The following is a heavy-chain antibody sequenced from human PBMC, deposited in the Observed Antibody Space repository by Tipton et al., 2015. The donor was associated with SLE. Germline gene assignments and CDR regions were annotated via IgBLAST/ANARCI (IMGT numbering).Heavy chain of an antibody. CDR2: IKQDGSEK. J-gene: IGHJ3*02. D-gene: IGHD5-18*01. CDR1: GFTFSSYW. Sequence: QLVQSGGGLVQPGGSLRLSCAVSGFTFSSYWMSWVRQAPGKGLEWVANIKQDGSEKYYVDSVKGRFTISRDNAKNSLYLQMNSLRAEDTAVYYCARDYADTAIYAFDIWGQGTMVTVSS. V-gene: IGHV3-7*01. CDR3: ARDYADTAIYAFDI.